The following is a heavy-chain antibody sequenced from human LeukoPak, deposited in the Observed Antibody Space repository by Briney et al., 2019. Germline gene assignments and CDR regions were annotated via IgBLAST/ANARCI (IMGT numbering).Heavy chain of an antibody. J-gene: IGHJ4*02. CDR1: SGSISSSSYY. Sequence: SETLSLTCTVSSGSISSSSYYWSWIRQPPGKRLEWIGYIYYSGSTNYNPSLKSRVTISVDTSKNQFSLKLSSVTAADTAVYYCARVEGGPYSSSWYYFDYWGQGTLVTVSS. CDR2: IYYSGST. D-gene: IGHD6-13*01. V-gene: IGHV4-61*01. CDR3: ARVEGGPYSSSWYYFDY.